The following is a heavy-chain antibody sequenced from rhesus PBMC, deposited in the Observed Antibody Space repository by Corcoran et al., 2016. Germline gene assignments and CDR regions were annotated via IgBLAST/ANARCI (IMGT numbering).Heavy chain of an antibody. CDR1: GFTFGSYA. Sequence: QVQLVQSGAEVQKPGASVKVSCKDSGFTFGSYAISWVRQAPGQRLEWLVVIIPLVGITNYAEKFQGRVTMTADTATSTAYRELSSLRSESTVVYYWAIGSNYNIWTGYYLGGLESWGQGVLFTVSS. J-gene: IGHJ6*01. D-gene: IGHD3-3*01. CDR2: IIPLVGIT. V-gene: IGHV1-198*02. CDR3: AIGSNYNIWTGYYLGGLES.